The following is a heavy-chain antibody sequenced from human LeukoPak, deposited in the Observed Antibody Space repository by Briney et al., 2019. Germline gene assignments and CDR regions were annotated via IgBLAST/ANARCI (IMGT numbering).Heavy chain of an antibody. CDR1: GGSISSSS. J-gene: IGHJ5*02. Sequence: ETLSLTXTVSGGSISSSSYYWGWIRQPPGKGLEWVSYISSSSSTIYYADSVKGRFTISRDNAKNSLYLQMNSLRAEDTAVYYCARVGGYCSSTSCPNNWFDPWGQGTLVTVSS. CDR3: ARVGGYCSSTSCPNNWFDP. CDR2: ISSSSSTI. V-gene: IGHV3-48*01. D-gene: IGHD2-2*01.